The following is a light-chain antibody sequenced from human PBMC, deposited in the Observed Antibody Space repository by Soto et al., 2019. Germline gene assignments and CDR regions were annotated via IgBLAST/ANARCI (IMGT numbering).Light chain of an antibody. J-gene: IGLJ3*02. CDR1: SSDIGGYKY. CDR3: TSYSRYRVLV. V-gene: IGLV2-14*01. CDR2: EVS. Sequence: QAVVTQPASVSGSLGQSITISCTGTSSDIGGYKYVSWYQQHPGKAPKLIIFEVSNRPSGVSDRFSGSNSGNTASLTISGLQAEDEADYYCTSYSRYRVLVFGGGTKLTVL.